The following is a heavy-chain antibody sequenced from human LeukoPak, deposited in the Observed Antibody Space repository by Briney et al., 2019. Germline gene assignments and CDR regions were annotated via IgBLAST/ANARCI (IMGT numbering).Heavy chain of an antibody. D-gene: IGHD6-13*01. CDR2: MNPNSGNT. CDR3: ARAVAAAGTSLDI. J-gene: IGHJ3*02. CDR1: GYTFTSYD. V-gene: IGHV1-8*03. Sequence: ASVKVSCKASGYTFTSYDINWERQATGQGLEWMGWMNPNSGNTGYAQKFQGRVTITRNTSISTAYMELSSLRSEDTAVYYCARAVAAAGTSLDIWGQGTMVTVSS.